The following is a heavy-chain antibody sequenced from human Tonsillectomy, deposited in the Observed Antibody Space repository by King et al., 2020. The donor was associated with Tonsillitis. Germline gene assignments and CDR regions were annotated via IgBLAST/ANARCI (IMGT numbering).Heavy chain of an antibody. D-gene: IGHD6-6*01. CDR3: ARRRDSSSSAAFDI. V-gene: IGHV3-30*04. CDR2: MYLDGSNK. CDR1: GFDFSRFL. J-gene: IGHJ3*02. Sequence: VQLVESGGGVVQPGGSLRLSCAASGFDFSRFLIHWVPQAPGKGLEWVAVMYLDGSNKYYADSVKGRFTISRDNSRNTLYLQLNSLTTADTAVYYCARRRDSSSSAAFDIWGQGTMVTVSS.